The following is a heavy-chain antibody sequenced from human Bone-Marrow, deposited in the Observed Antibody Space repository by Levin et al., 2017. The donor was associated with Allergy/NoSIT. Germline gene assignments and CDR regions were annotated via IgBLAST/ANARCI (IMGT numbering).Heavy chain of an antibody. CDR2: ISYSGST. D-gene: IGHD4/OR15-4a*01. V-gene: IGHV4-61*01. J-gene: IGHJ2*01. CDR1: GGSVSSESDY. Sequence: PSETLSLTCTVSGGSVSSESDYWSWVRQPPGKGLEWIGYISYSGSTNYNPSLKSRVTMSVDTSKNQFSLKLSSLTAADTAVYFCARGSTNYISWYFDLWGRGTLVTVSS. CDR3: ARGSTNYISWYFDL.